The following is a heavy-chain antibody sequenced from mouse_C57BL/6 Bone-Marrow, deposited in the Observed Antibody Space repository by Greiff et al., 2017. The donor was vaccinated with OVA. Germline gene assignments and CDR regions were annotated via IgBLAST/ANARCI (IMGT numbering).Heavy chain of an antibody. J-gene: IGHJ4*01. Sequence: EVKLVESGPGLVKPSPSLSLTCPVTGYSITSGYYWNWIRQFPGNKLEWLGFISYAGSNNYNPSLKNRISITRDTSKNQFFLKLNSVTTEDTATYYCAREDYGSSFYYAMDYWGQGTSVTVSS. CDR2: ISYAGSN. D-gene: IGHD1-1*01. CDR3: AREDYGSSFYYAMDY. CDR1: GYSITSGYY. V-gene: IGHV3-6*01.